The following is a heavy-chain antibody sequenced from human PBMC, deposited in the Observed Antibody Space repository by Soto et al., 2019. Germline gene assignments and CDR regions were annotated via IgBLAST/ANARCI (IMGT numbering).Heavy chain of an antibody. J-gene: IGHJ6*02. CDR3: ARTDCSSSSCYNYYYYGMDV. D-gene: IGHD2-2*01. V-gene: IGHV1-3*01. CDR1: GYSFTKYG. CDR2: INPGNGDT. Sequence: ASVKVSCKTSGYSFTKYGLHWVRQAPGQRLERMGWINPGNGDTKYSQKFQGRVTITRDTSATTAYMELSSLRSEDSAVFYCARTDCSSSSCYNYYYYGMDVWGQGTTVTVS.